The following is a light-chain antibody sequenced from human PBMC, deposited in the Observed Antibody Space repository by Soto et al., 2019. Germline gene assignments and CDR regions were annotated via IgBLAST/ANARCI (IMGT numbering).Light chain of an antibody. Sequence: EIVMTQSPATLSVSPGERATLSCRASQSVSSNLAWYQQKPGQAPRLLIYGASIRATGIPDRFSGSGSGTDFTLTISRLEPEDFAVYYCQQYGRSWWTFGQGTKVEVQ. CDR2: GAS. V-gene: IGKV3-20*01. J-gene: IGKJ1*01. CDR3: QQYGRSWWT. CDR1: QSVSSN.